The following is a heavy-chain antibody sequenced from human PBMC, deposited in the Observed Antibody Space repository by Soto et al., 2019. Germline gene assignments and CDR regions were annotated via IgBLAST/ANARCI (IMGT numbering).Heavy chain of an antibody. CDR3: ARDPGYASGWYCDS. D-gene: IGHD6-19*01. J-gene: IGHJ4*02. CDR1: GYSFTSYG. Sequence: ASVKVSCKTSGYSFTSYGISWVRQAPGQGPEWMGWISTYNGNTIYAQKVQDRVTMTIDTFTHTAYMELRALTSDDTALYYCARDPGYASGWYCDSWGQGTLVTVSS. CDR2: ISTYNGNT. V-gene: IGHV1-18*04.